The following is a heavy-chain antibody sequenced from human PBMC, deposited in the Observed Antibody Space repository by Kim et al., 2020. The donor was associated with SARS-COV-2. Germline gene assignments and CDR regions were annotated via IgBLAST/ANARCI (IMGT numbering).Heavy chain of an antibody. D-gene: IGHD3-22*01. CDR3: ASPVGYYYDSSGYYYDHAFDI. CDR2: IYHSGST. CDR1: GYSISSGYY. J-gene: IGHJ3*02. Sequence: SETLSLTCTVSGYSISSGYYWGWIRQPPGKGLEWIGSIYHSGSTYYNPSLKSRVTISVDTSKNQFSLKLSSVTAADTAVYYCASPVGYYYDSSGYYYDHAFDIWGQGTMVTVSS. V-gene: IGHV4-38-2*02.